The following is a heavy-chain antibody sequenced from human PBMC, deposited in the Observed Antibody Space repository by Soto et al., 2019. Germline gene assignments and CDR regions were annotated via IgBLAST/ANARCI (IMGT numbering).Heavy chain of an antibody. V-gene: IGHV1-69*12. Sequence: QVQLVQSGAEVKKPGSSVKVSCKASGGTFSSYAISWVRQAPGQGLEWMGGIIPIFGTANYAQKFQGRVTITADESTSTAYVELSSLRSEDTAVYSCARDIVVVVAAAPVFWDYYYGMDVWGQGTTVTVSS. J-gene: IGHJ6*02. D-gene: IGHD2-15*01. CDR3: ARDIVVVVAAAPVFWDYYYGMDV. CDR1: GGTFSSYA. CDR2: IIPIFGTA.